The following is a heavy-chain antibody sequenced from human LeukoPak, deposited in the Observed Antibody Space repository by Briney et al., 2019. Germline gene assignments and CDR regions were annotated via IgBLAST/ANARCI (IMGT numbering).Heavy chain of an antibody. D-gene: IGHD6-13*01. CDR2: ISSSSSYI. CDR3: ARFKGVAAAGFFDY. CDR1: GFTFSSYS. J-gene: IGHJ4*02. Sequence: GGSLRLSCAASGFTFSSYSMNWVRQAPGKGLEWVSSISSSSSYIYYADSVKGRFTISRDNAKNSLYLQMNSLRAEDTAVYYCARFKGVAAAGFFDYWGQGTLVTVSS. V-gene: IGHV3-21*01.